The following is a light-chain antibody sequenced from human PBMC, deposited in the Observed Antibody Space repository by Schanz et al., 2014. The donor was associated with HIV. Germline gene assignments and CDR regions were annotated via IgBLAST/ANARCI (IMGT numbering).Light chain of an antibody. CDR2: ATS. V-gene: IGKV3D-15*01. Sequence: EIVMTQSPGTLSVSPGERATLSCRASQTVSNNLAWYQQKPGQAPRLLIYATSTRAAGISDRFSGTGSGTDFTLTISSLEPEDFAVYYCQYFGNSGGTFGGGTKVEIK. CDR1: QTVSNN. CDR3: QYFGNSGGT. J-gene: IGKJ4*01.